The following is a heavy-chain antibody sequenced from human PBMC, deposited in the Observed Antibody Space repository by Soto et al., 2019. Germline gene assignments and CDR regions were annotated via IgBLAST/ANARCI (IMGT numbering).Heavy chain of an antibody. Sequence: GGSLRLSCAASGFTFSSYAMSWVRQAPGKGLEWVSAISGSGGSTYYADSVKGRFTNSRDNSKNKLYLQMNRLRAEEPAVYYCATGTARSDYFDYWGQGTLVTVSS. J-gene: IGHJ4*02. CDR1: GFTFSSYA. CDR2: ISGSGGST. D-gene: IGHD1-1*01. V-gene: IGHV3-23*01. CDR3: ATGTARSDYFDY.